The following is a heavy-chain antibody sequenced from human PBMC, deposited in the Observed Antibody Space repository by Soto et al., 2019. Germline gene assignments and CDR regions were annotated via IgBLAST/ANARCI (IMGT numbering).Heavy chain of an antibody. CDR1: GGTFSTNA. CDR2: IIPIFGTA. D-gene: IGHD3-22*01. Sequence: SVKVSCKASGGTFSTNAISWVRQAPGQGLEWMGGIIPIFGTANYAQKFQGRVTITADESTSTAYMELSSLRSEDTAVYYCARQFDSDTSGYYYAYWGQGTRVTAPQ. V-gene: IGHV1-69*13. CDR3: ARQFDSDTSGYYYAY. J-gene: IGHJ4*02.